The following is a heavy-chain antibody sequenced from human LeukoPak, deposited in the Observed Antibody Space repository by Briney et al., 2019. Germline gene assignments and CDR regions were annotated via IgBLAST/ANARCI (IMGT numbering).Heavy chain of an antibody. V-gene: IGHV1-2*06. Sequence: ASVKVSCKASGYTFTGYYMHWVRQAPGQGLEWMGRINPNNGAANYAQKLQGRVTITGDTSISTAYMELSSLRSDDTAVYYCTRESGSYHGNDYWGQGTLVTVSS. CDR3: TRESGSYHGNDY. J-gene: IGHJ4*02. CDR1: GYTFTGYY. D-gene: IGHD1-26*01. CDR2: INPNNGAA.